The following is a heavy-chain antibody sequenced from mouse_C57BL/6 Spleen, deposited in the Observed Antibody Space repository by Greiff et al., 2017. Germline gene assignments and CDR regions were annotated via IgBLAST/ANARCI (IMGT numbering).Heavy chain of an antibody. V-gene: IGHV1-72*01. CDR3: ARTYYYGSSSWYFDV. J-gene: IGHJ1*03. D-gene: IGHD1-1*01. Sequence: QVHVKQPGAELVKPGASVKLSCKASGYTFTSYWMHWVKQRPGRGLEWIGRIDPNSGGTKYNEKFKSKAALTVDKPSSTAYMQLSSLTSEDSAVYYCARTYYYGSSSWYFDVWGTGTTVTVSS. CDR1: GYTFTSYW. CDR2: IDPNSGGT.